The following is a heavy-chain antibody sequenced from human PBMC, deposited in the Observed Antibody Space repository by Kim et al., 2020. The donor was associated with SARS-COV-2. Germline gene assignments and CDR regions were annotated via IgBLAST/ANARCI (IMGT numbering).Heavy chain of an antibody. CDR1: GASITIGGYY. D-gene: IGHD2-21*02. Sequence: SETLSLTCTVSGASITIGGYYWSWIRQRPGKGLEWIGYIYYTGATYYNPSLKSRLALSIDTSANRFSLILNSLTAADTAVYYFSRTSADSSRVNWFDPWG. J-gene: IGHJ5*02. CDR2: IYYTGAT. CDR3: SRTSADSSRVNWFDP. V-gene: IGHV4-30-4*01.